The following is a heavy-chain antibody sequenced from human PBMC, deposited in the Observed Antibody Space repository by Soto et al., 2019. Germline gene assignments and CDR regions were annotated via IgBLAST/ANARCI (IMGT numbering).Heavy chain of an antibody. V-gene: IGHV4-59*08. CDR1: GGSISSYY. CDR3: ARRQKDILTGYYNPHYYYYYMDV. J-gene: IGHJ6*03. Sequence: QVQLQESGPGLVKPSETLSLTCTVSGGSISSYYWSWIRQPPGKGLEWIGYIYYSGSTNYNPSLKSRVTISVDTSKNQFSLKLSSVTAADTAVYYCARRQKDILTGYYNPHYYYYYMDVWGKGTTVTVSS. D-gene: IGHD3-9*01. CDR2: IYYSGST.